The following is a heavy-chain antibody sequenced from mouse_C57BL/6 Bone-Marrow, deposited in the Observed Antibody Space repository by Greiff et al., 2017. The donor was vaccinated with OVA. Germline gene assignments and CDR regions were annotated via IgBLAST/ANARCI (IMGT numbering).Heavy chain of an antibody. V-gene: IGHV3-6*01. Sequence: EVHLVESGPGLVKPSQSLSLTCSVTGYSITSGYYWNWIRQFPGNKLEWMGYISYDGSNNYNPSLKNRISITRDTSKNQFFLKLNSVTTEDTATYYCARVRLRDYAMDYWGQGTSVTVSS. J-gene: IGHJ4*01. CDR2: ISYDGSN. CDR1: GYSITSGYY. D-gene: IGHD2-4*01. CDR3: ARVRLRDYAMDY.